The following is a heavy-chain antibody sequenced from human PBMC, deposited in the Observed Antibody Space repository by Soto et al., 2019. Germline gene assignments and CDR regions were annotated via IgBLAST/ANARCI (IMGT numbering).Heavy chain of an antibody. CDR3: ARDGASNYASGDVGYGMDV. D-gene: IGHD4-4*01. CDR2: IKQDGSEK. Sequence: GGSLRLSCAASGFTFSSYWMSWVRQAPGKGLEWVANIKQDGSEKYYVDSVKGRFTISRDNAKNSLYLQMNSLRAEDTAVYYCARDGASNYASGDVGYGMDVWGQGTTVTVSS. J-gene: IGHJ6*02. CDR1: GFTFSSYW. V-gene: IGHV3-7*05.